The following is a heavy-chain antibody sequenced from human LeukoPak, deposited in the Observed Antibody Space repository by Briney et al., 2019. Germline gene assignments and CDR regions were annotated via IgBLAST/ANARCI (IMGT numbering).Heavy chain of an antibody. J-gene: IGHJ4*02. CDR3: AKEGFKEWELPD. V-gene: IGHV3-21*01. CDR1: GFTFSSYS. CDR2: ISSSSSYI. D-gene: IGHD1-26*01. Sequence: PGGSLRLSCAASGFTFSSYSMNWVRQAPGKGLEWVSSISSSSSYIYYADSVKGRFTISRDNSKNTLYLQMNSLRAEDTAVYYCAKEGFKEWELPDWGQGTLVTVSS.